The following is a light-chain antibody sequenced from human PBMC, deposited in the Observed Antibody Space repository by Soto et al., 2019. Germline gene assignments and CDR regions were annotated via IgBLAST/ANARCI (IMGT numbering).Light chain of an antibody. J-gene: IGKJ1*01. Sequence: DIQMTQSPSSLSASVGDRVTITCRASQSISICVNWCQQKPGKAPKLLIYAASTLQSGVPSRFSGSGSGTDFTLTITSLQPEDFATYYCQQSYSTLWTFGQGTKVDIK. V-gene: IGKV1-39*01. CDR2: AAS. CDR1: QSISIC. CDR3: QQSYSTLWT.